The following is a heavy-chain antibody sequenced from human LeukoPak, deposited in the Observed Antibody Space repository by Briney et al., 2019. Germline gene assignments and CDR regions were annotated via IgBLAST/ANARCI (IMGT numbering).Heavy chain of an antibody. J-gene: IGHJ4*02. D-gene: IGHD2-2*01. CDR3: ARWVCSSTSCYYFDY. CDR1: GFTFSSYT. CDR2: ISNRSTYI. Sequence: GGSLRLSCAASGFTFSSYTMTWVRQAPGKGLEWVSSISNRSTYIYYADSVKGRFTISRDNVQNSLYLQMNSLRAEDTAVYYCARWVCSSTSCYYFDYWGQGTLVIVSS. V-gene: IGHV3-21*01.